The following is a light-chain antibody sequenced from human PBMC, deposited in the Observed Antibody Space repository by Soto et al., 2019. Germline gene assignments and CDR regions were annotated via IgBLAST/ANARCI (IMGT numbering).Light chain of an antibody. CDR3: QQYNDWLPIT. V-gene: IGKV3-15*01. CDR1: QSVSSN. J-gene: IGKJ5*01. CDR2: GAS. Sequence: EIVMTQSPATLSVSPGERSTLSCRASQSVSSNLAWYQQKPAQATRLIIYGASTRANGIPGRFSGSGFGTEFTLTISGLQPEDFAVYYCQQYNDWLPITFGQGTRLEIK.